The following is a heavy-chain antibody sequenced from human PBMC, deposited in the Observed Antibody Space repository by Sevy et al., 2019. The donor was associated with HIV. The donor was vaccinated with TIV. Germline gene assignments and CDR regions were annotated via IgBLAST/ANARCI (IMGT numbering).Heavy chain of an antibody. CDR2: MNPNSGNT. J-gene: IGHJ6*02. Sequence: ASVKVSCKASGYTFTSYDINWVRQATGQGLEWMGWMNPNSGNTGYAQTFQGRVTMTRNTSISTAYMELSSLRSEDTAVYYCARAGLGLPAALTYYYSGMDVWGQGTTVTVSS. D-gene: IGHD2-2*01. CDR1: GYTFTSYD. CDR3: ARAGLGLPAALTYYYSGMDV. V-gene: IGHV1-8*01.